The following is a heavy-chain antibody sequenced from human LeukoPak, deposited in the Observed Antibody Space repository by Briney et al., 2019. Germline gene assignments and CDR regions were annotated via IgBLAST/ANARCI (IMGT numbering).Heavy chain of an antibody. CDR2: ISSSGSTI. Sequence: GMSLRLSCAASGFTFSSYAMHWVRQAPGKGLEWVSYISSSGSTIYYADSVKGRFTISRDNAKNSLYLQMNSLRAEDTAVYYCARDWYSYTAYYYGMDVWGQGTTVTVSS. V-gene: IGHV3-48*04. D-gene: IGHD5-18*01. CDR3: ARDWYSYTAYYYGMDV. J-gene: IGHJ6*02. CDR1: GFTFSSYA.